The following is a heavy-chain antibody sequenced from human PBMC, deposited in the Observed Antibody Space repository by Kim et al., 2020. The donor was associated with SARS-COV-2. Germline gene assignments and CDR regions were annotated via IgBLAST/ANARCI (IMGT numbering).Heavy chain of an antibody. V-gene: IGHV5-51*01. Sequence: RYSPSFQGQVTISADKSISTAYLQWSSLKASDTAMYYCARTTVDYGDYVWGQGTLVTVSS. D-gene: IGHD4-17*01. CDR3: ARTTVDYGDYV. J-gene: IGHJ4*02.